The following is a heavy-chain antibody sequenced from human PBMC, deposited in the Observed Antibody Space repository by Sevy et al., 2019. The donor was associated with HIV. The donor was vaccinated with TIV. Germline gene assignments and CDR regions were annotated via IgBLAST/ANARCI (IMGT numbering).Heavy chain of an antibody. V-gene: IGHV3-49*04. Sequence: GGSLRLSCTASGFTFGDYCMSWVRQAPGKGLEWVAFLKSDVYAGTVDHAASVRGRFVISRDDSKTIAYLQMNDLKTVDTGVYYCTRWKAAQSIFDYWGQGALVTVSS. CDR1: GFTFGDYC. D-gene: IGHD6-13*01. CDR3: TRWKAAQSIFDY. CDR2: LKSDVYAGTV. J-gene: IGHJ4*02.